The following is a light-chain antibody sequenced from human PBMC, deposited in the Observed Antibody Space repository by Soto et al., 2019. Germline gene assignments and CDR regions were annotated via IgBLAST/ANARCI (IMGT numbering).Light chain of an antibody. V-gene: IGKV3-20*01. Sequence: EIVLTQSPGTLSLSPGERATLSCRASQSVSSFLAWHQQKPGRAPRLLIYGASIRATGIPDRFSGSGSGTDFTLTISRQEPEDFAVYSCQHYRRAPYTFGQGTKLEIK. CDR3: QHYRRAPYT. CDR1: QSVSSF. J-gene: IGKJ2*01. CDR2: GAS.